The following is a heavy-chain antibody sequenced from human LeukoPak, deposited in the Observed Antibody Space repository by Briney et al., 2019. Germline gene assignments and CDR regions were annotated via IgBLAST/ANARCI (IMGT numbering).Heavy chain of an antibody. CDR3: AGVGDMVRGVDAFDI. D-gene: IGHD3-10*01. J-gene: IGHJ3*02. CDR2: IIPIFGTA. CDR1: RGTFSSYA. Sequence: SVKVSCKASRGTFSSYAIRGVSQAPGQGLEWMGGIIPIFGTANYAQKFQGRVTITADESTSTAYMELSSLRSEDTAVYYCAGVGDMVRGVDAFDIWGQGTMVTVSS. V-gene: IGHV1-69*13.